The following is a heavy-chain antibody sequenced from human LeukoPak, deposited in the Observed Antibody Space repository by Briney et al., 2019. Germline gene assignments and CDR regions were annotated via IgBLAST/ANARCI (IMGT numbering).Heavy chain of an antibody. D-gene: IGHD3-22*01. V-gene: IGHV4-59*01. CDR3: ARDNYYDSSGYYYDWFDP. CDR2: IYYSGST. CDR1: GGSISSYY. J-gene: IGHJ5*02. Sequence: PSETLSLTCTVSGGSISSYYWSWIRQPPGKGLEWIGYIYYSGSTNYNPSLKSRVTMSVDTSKNQFSLKLSSVTAADTAVYYCARDNYYDSSGYYYDWFDPWGQGTLVTVSS.